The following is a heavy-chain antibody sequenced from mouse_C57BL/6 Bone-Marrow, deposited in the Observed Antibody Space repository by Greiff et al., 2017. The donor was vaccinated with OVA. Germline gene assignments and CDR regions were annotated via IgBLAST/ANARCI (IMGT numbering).Heavy chain of an antibody. CDR3: ANYGSGYFDV. CDR1: GFSLTSYG. D-gene: IGHD1-1*01. V-gene: IGHV2-2*01. Sequence: VQLQQSGPGLVQPSQSLSITCTVSGFSLTSYGVHWVRQSPGKGLEWLGVIWSGGSTDYNAAFISRLSISKDNSKSQVFFKMNSLQADDTAIYYCANYGSGYFDVWGTGTTVTVSS. J-gene: IGHJ1*03. CDR2: IWSGGST.